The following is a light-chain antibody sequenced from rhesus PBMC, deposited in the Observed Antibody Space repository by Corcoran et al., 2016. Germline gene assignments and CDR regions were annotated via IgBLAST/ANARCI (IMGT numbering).Light chain of an antibody. Sequence: QAALTQPRSVSGSPGQSVTISCTGTYNDIGGYDYVSWYLQHPGTAPKLLIYEVNKRPPGFSDRFSGSKSGTTASLTISGLQAEDEADYYGNSYAGSNTDVFGSGTRLTVL. CDR2: EVN. V-gene: IGLV2-32*02. J-gene: IGLJ6*01. CDR1: YNDIGGYDY. CDR3: NSYAGSNTDV.